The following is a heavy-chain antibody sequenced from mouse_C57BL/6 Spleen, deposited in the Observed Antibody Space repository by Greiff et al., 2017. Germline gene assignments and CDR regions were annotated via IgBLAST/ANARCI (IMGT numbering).Heavy chain of an antibody. V-gene: IGHV1-62-2*01. Sequence: VQLVESGAELVNPGASVKLSCKASGYTFTEYSIHWVKQRSGQGLEWIGWFYPGSGSIKYNEKFKDKATLTADKSSNTVYMELSRLTSEDSAVYFCARHEDGNCLDYWGQGTTLTVSS. J-gene: IGHJ2*01. CDR2: FYPGSGSI. CDR3: ARHEDGNCLDY. CDR1: GYTFTEYS. D-gene: IGHD2-1*01.